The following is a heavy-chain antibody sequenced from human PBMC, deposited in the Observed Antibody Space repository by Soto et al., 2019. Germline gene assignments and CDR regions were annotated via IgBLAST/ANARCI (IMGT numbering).Heavy chain of an antibody. V-gene: IGHV3-64D*06. CDR2: ISSNGGST. CDR3: VKDGHSGSYYRYFDY. J-gene: IGHJ4*02. D-gene: IGHD1-26*01. Sequence: GGSRRRSWSASGFTFSSYAMHWVRQAPGKGLEYVSAISSNGGSTYYADSVKGRFTISRDNSKNTLYLQMSSLRAEDTAVYYCVKDGHSGSYYRYFDYWGQGTLVTVSS. CDR1: GFTFSSYA.